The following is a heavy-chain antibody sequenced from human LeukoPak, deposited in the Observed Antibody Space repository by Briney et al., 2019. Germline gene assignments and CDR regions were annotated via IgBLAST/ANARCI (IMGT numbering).Heavy chain of an antibody. J-gene: IGHJ4*02. CDR3: ARDIVVVPAARGNY. CDR2: INPNSGGT. D-gene: IGHD2-2*01. V-gene: IGHV1-2*02. Sequence: EASVKVSCKASGGTFSSYAISWVRQAPGQGLEWMGWINPNSGGTNYAQRFQGRVTMTRDTSISTAYMELSRLRSDDTAVYYCARDIVVVPAARGNYWGQGTLVTVSS. CDR1: GGTFSSYA.